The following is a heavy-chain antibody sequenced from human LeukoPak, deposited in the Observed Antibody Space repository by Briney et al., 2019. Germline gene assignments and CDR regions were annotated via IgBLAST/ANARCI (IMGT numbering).Heavy chain of an antibody. V-gene: IGHV3-15*01. CDR2: SKSKTDGGTT. J-gene: IGHJ4*02. CDR3: TTVSSGWEFDY. Sequence: GGSLRLSYAVSGLTFSNAWMSWVRQAPGKGREWVGRSKSKTDGGTTDYAAPVKGRFTISRDDSKNTLYLQMNSLKTEDTAVYYCTTVSSGWEFDYWGQGTLVTVSS. D-gene: IGHD6-19*01. CDR1: GLTFSNAW.